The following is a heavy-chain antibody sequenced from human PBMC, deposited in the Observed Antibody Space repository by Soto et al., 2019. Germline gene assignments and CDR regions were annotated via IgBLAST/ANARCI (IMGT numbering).Heavy chain of an antibody. D-gene: IGHD4-17*01. CDR1: GYTFTSYG. CDR2: ISAYNGNT. V-gene: IGHV1-18*01. Sequence: GASVKVSCKASGYTFTSYGISWVRQAPGQGLEWMGWISAYNGNTNYAQKLQGRVTMTTDTSTSTAYMELRSLRSDDTAVYYCAREISQDDYGDYDGRNYFDYWGQGTLVTVSS. CDR3: AREISQDDYGDYDGRNYFDY. J-gene: IGHJ4*02.